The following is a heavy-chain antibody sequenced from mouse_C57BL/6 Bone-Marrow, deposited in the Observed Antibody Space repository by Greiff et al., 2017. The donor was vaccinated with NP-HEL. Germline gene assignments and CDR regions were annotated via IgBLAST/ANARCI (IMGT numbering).Heavy chain of an antibody. CDR3: TRGRFITTVEGFAD. D-gene: IGHD1-1*01. CDR2: IDPETGGT. V-gene: IGHV1-15*01. J-gene: IGHJ3*01. CDR1: GYTFTDYE. Sequence: VQLQQSGAELVRPGASVTLSCKASGYTFTDYEMHWVKQTPVHGLEWIGAIDPETGGTAYNQKFKGKAILTADKSSSTAYMELRSLTSEDSAVYYCTRGRFITTVEGFADWGQGTLVTVSA.